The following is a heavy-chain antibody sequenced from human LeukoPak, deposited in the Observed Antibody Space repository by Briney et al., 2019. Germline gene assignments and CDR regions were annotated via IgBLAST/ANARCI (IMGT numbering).Heavy chain of an antibody. V-gene: IGHV3-74*01. Sequence: GGSLRLSCAASGFTFSSYWMHWVRQAPGKGLVWVSRINSDGSSTSYADSVKGRFTISRDNAKNTLYLQMNSLRAEDTAVYYWARDKPALLWSGESYGMDVWGQGTTVTVSS. CDR1: GFTFSSYW. CDR2: INSDGSST. J-gene: IGHJ6*02. CDR3: ARDKPALLWSGESYGMDV. D-gene: IGHD3-10*01.